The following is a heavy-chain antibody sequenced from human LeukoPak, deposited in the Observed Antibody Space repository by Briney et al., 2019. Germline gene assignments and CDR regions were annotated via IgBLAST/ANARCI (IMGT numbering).Heavy chain of an antibody. CDR3: ARVDCSSTSCRYYYYYYYMDV. V-gene: IGHV3-11*04. CDR1: GFTFSDYY. Sequence: GGSLRLSCAASGFTFSDYYMSWIRQAPGKGLEGVSYISSSGITIYYADSVKGRFTISRDNAKNSLYLQMNSLRAEDTAVYYCARVDCSSTSCRYYYYYYYMDVWGKGTTVTVSS. CDR2: ISSSGITI. D-gene: IGHD2-2*01. J-gene: IGHJ6*03.